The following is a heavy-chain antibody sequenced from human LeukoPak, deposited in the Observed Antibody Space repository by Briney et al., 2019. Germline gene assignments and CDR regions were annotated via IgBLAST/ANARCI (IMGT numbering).Heavy chain of an antibody. CDR2: RKQDGSEK. V-gene: IGHV3-7*01. Sequence: GGSLRLSCAASGFTFSSYWMSWVRQAPGKGLEWVANRKQDGSEKYYVDSVKGRFTISRDNAKNSLYLQMNSLRAEDTAVYYCARYRGYGWFDPWGQGTLVTVSS. CDR1: GFTFSSYW. CDR3: ARYRGYGWFDP. J-gene: IGHJ5*02. D-gene: IGHD1-1*01.